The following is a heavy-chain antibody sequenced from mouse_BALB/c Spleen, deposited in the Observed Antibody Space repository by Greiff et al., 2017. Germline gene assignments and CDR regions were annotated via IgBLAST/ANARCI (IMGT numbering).Heavy chain of an antibody. D-gene: IGHD1-1*01. CDR3: ARHEDGSSRFDY. V-gene: IGHV1-62-2*01. CDR2: FYPGSGSI. J-gene: IGHJ2*01. Sequence: QVHVKQSGAELVKPGASVKLSCKASGYTFTEYTIHWVKQRSGQGLEWIGWFYPGSGSIKYNEKFKDKATLTADKSSSTVYMELSRLTSEDSAVYFCARHEDGSSRFDYWGQGTTLTVSS. CDR1: GYTFTEYT.